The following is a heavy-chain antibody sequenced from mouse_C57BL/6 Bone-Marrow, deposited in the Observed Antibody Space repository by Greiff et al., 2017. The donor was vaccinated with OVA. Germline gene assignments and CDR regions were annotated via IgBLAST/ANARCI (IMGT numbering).Heavy chain of an antibody. J-gene: IGHJ4*01. V-gene: IGHV5-17*01. CDR1: GFTFSDYG. D-gene: IGHD2-4*01. Sequence: EVQLVESGGGLVKPGGSLKLSCAASGFTFSDYGMHWVRQAPEKGLEWVAYISSGSSTIYYADTVKGRFTISRDNAKNTLFLQMTSLRSEDTAMYYCARRRLRRGYYAMDYWGQGTSVTVSS. CDR3: ARRRLRRGYYAMDY. CDR2: ISSGSSTI.